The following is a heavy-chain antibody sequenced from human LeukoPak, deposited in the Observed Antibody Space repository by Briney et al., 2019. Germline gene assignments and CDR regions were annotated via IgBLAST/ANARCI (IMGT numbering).Heavy chain of an antibody. J-gene: IGHJ4*02. D-gene: IGHD6-13*01. CDR3: ARSVPYGTTWYGRSDC. CDR2: LSGSDGQT. CDR1: GFAFNTYA. V-gene: IGHV3-23*01. Sequence: GGSLRLSCAASGFAFNTYAMSWVRQAPGKGLEWVSNLSGSDGQTFHTDSVKGRFTIPRDNAMNSLYLQMDSLRVEDTAIYYCARSVPYGTTWYGRSDCWGQGTQVTVSS.